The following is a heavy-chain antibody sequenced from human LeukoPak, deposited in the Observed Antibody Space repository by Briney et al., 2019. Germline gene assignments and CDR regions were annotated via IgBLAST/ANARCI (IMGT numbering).Heavy chain of an antibody. CDR2: NNHSRTT. CDR3: ARGFTMVRGVTRGVHYDY. CDR1: GDSISSGNYY. J-gene: IGHJ4*02. Sequence: SETLSLTCTVSGDSISSGNYYWTWIRQPPGKGLEWIGENNHSRTTNYNPSLKSRATISLDTSNDQFSLKMTAATAADTAVYYCARGFTMVRGVTRGVHYDYWGQGTLVTVSS. V-gene: IGHV4-39*07. D-gene: IGHD3-10*01.